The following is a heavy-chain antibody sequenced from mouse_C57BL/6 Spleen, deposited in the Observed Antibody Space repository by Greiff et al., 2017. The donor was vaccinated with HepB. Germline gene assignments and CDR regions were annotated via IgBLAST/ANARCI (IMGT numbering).Heavy chain of an antibody. CDR2: ISDGGSYT. CDR1: GFTFSSYA. V-gene: IGHV5-4*03. D-gene: IGHD1-1*01. J-gene: IGHJ1*03. CDR3: ARPRYGSSYGYFDV. Sequence: EVKLMESGGGLVKPGGSLKLSCAASGFTFSSYAISWVRQTPEKRLEWVATISDGGSYTYYPDNVKGRFTISRDNAKNNLYLQMSHLKSEDTAMYYCARPRYGSSYGYFDVWGTGTTVTVSS.